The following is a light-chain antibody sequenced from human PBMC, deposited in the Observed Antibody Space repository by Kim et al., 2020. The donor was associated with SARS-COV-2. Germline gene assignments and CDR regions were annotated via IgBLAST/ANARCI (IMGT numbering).Light chain of an antibody. V-gene: IGLV3-1*01. CDR1: NLGHKY. J-gene: IGLJ3*02. CDR2: RDT. CDR3: QAWDSGAAWV. Sequence: SYELTQPPSVSVSPGQTANITCSGDNLGHKYVSWYQQKPGQSPVLVIFRDTRRPSGIPERFSGSNSGNTATLTINGSQAMDEADFYCQAWDSGAAWVFGGGTKLTVL.